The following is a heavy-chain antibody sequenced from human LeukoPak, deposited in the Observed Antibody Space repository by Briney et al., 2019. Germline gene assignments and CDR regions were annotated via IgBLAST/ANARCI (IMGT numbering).Heavy chain of an antibody. CDR3: ARGRTPGYSYGYRPPPLDY. J-gene: IGHJ4*02. CDR1: GYTFTSYG. V-gene: IGHV1-18*01. D-gene: IGHD5-18*01. CDR2: ISAYNGNT. Sequence: GASVKVSCKASGYTFTSYGISWVRQAPGQGLEWMGWISAYNGNTNYAQKFQGRVTMTRNTSISTAYMELSSLRSEDTAVYYCARGRTPGYSYGYRPPPLDYWGQGTLVTVSS.